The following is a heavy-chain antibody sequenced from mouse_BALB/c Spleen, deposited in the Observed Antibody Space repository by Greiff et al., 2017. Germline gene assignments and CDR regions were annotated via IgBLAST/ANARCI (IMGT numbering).Heavy chain of an antibody. J-gene: IGHJ2*01. V-gene: IGHV1-80*01. CDR2: IYPGDGDT. CDR3: AIDSPNPYYFDY. Sequence: VQLQQSGPELVKPGASVKISCKASGYAFSSYWMNWVKQRPGQGLEWIGRIYPGDGDTNYNGKFKGKATLTADKSSSTAYMQLSSLTSVDSAVYFCAIDSPNPYYFDYWGQGTTLTVSS. CDR1: GYAFSSYW.